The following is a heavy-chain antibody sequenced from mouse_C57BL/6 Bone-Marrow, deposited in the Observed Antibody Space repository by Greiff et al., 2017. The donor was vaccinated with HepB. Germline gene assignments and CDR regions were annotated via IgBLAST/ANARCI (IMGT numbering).Heavy chain of an antibody. V-gene: IGHV7-1*01. Sequence: EVKVVESGGGLVQSGRSLRLSCATSGFTFSDFYMEWVRQAPGKGLEWIAASRNKANDYTTEYSASVKGRFIVSRDTSQSILYLQMNALRAEDTAIYYCARDGGLRGYFDVWGTGTTVTVSS. CDR1: GFTFSDFY. CDR2: SRNKANDYTT. CDR3: ARDGGLRGYFDV. D-gene: IGHD1-1*01. J-gene: IGHJ1*03.